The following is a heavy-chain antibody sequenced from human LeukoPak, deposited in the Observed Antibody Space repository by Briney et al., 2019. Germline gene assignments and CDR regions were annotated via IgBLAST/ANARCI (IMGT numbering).Heavy chain of an antibody. CDR1: GFTFNSYS. CDR2: ISDDETYK. V-gene: IGHV3-30-3*01. CDR3: AREILAPGKTHDY. Sequence: PGGSLRLSCAASGFTFNSYSMHWVRQAPGKRLEWVTAISDDETYKFYADSVKGRFTISRDNSKNTLFLQINSLRAEDTAVYYCAREILAPGKTHDYWGQGTLVTVSS. J-gene: IGHJ4*02.